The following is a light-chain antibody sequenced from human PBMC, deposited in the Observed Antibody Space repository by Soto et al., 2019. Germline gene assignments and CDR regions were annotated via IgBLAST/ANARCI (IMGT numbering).Light chain of an antibody. CDR1: QSLLDSDDGNTY. CDR2: TVS. Sequence: DIVMTQTPLSLPVTPGEPASISCGSSQSLLDSDDGNTYLDWYLQKPGQSPQLLIYTVSYRASGVPDRFSGSGSGTDFTLKISRVEDEDVGVYYCMQPIEFPLTLGGGTKVDIK. V-gene: IGKV2-40*01. CDR3: MQPIEFPLT. J-gene: IGKJ4*01.